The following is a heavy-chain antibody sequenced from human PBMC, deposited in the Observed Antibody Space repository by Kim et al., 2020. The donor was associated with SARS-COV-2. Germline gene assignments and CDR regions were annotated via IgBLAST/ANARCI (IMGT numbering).Heavy chain of an antibody. Sequence: SVKVSCKASGGTFSSYAISWVRQAPGQGLEWMGRTIPILVIANYAQKFQGRVTITADKSTSTAYMELSSLSSEDTAVYYCASTPNTLFYYYYYMDVWGKGTTVTVSS. D-gene: IGHD2-2*02. J-gene: IGHJ6*03. CDR2: TIPILVIA. V-gene: IGHV1-69*04. CDR3: ASTPNTLFYYYYYMDV. CDR1: GGTFSSYA.